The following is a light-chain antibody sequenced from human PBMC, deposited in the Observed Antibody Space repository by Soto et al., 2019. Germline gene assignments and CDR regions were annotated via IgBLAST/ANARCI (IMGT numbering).Light chain of an antibody. Sequence: DIQLTQSPSFLSASVGDRVTITCRASQGIARFLAWYQQKPGKAPQLLIYDASTWQSGVPSKFSGSGSGTEFTLTISSLQPEDFADYYCQELRTFGQGTKLEIK. J-gene: IGKJ2*01. CDR3: QELRT. CDR2: DAS. CDR1: QGIARF. V-gene: IGKV1-9*01.